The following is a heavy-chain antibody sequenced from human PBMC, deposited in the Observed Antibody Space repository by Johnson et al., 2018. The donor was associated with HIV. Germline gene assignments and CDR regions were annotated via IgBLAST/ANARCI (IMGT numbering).Heavy chain of an antibody. V-gene: IGHV3-23*04. J-gene: IGHJ3*02. Sequence: EVQLVESGGGLVQPGGSLRLSCAASGFTFSSYAMSWVRQAPGKGLEWVSAISGSGGSTGYADSVKGRFTISRDNAKNSLYLQMNSLRAEDTAVYYCARDDGGGGDAFDIWGQGTMVTVSS. CDR1: GFTFSSYA. D-gene: IGHD2-15*01. CDR3: ARDDGGGGDAFDI. CDR2: ISGSGGST.